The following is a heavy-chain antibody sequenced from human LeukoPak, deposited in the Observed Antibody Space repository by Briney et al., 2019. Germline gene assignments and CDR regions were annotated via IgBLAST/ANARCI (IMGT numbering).Heavy chain of an antibody. CDR3: ARDFKQQLVLGSLLFDY. CDR1: GFTFSSYA. J-gene: IGHJ4*02. V-gene: IGHV3-30-3*01. Sequence: GGSLRLSCAASGFTFSSYAMHWVRQAPGKGLGWVAVISYDGSNKYYADSVKGRFTISRDNSKNTLYLQMNSLRAEDTAVYYCARDFKQQLVLGSLLFDYWGQGTLVTVSS. CDR2: ISYDGSNK. D-gene: IGHD6-13*01.